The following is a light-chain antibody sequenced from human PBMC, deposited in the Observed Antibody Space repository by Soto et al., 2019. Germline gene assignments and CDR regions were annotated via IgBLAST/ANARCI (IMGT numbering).Light chain of an antibody. J-gene: IGKJ1*01. CDR3: QQYGGT. CDR2: TVS. Sequence: DIQMTQSPSSLAASVGDRVTITCRASQSVSNYLNWYQQKPGKPPRLLIYTVSSLQNGVSSRFSGSGSGTDFTLTISRLEPEDFAVYYCQQYGGTFGQGTKVDIK. CDR1: QSVSNY. V-gene: IGKV1-39*01.